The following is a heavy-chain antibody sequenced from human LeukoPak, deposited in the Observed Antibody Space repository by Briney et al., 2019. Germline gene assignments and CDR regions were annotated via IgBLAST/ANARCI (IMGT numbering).Heavy chain of an antibody. D-gene: IGHD6-6*01. V-gene: IGHV3-33*01. CDR2: IWYDGSKK. Sequence: GRSLRLSCAASGFTFSSYGMHWVRQAPGKGLEWVAVIWYDGSKKYYADPVKGRFTISRDNSKNTLYLQMNSLRAEDTAVYYCARDIAARRLDYWGQGTLVTVSS. J-gene: IGHJ4*02. CDR1: GFTFSSYG. CDR3: ARDIAARRLDY.